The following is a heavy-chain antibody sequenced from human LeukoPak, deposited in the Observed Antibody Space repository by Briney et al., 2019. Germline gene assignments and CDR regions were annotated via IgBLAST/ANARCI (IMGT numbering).Heavy chain of an antibody. CDR2: INPNSGGT. D-gene: IGHD2-2*01. CDR3: AGGPSFYMDV. CDR1: GYTFTSYG. J-gene: IGHJ6*03. Sequence: ASVKVSCKASGYTFTSYGISWVRQAPGQGLEWMGWINPNSGGTNYAQKFQGRVTMTRDTSISTAYMELSRLRSDDTAVYYCAGGPSFYMDVWGKGTTVTISS. V-gene: IGHV1-2*02.